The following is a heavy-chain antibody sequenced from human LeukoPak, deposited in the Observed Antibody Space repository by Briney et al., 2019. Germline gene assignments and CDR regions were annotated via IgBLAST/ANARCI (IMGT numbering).Heavy chain of an antibody. Sequence: PSETLSLTSTVSGGSISSYYWSWLRPRPGKGLEWIGYIYNSGSSNYNPSLKSRVTISVDTSKNQFSLKLSSVTAADTAVYYCARTQSRIAVAGTRGAFDIWGQGTMVTVSS. J-gene: IGHJ3*02. V-gene: IGHV4-59*01. CDR1: GGSISSYY. CDR3: ARTQSRIAVAGTRGAFDI. CDR2: IYNSGSS. D-gene: IGHD6-19*01.